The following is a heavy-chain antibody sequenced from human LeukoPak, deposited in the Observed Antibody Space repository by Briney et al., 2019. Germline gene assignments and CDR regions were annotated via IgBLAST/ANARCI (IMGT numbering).Heavy chain of an antibody. CDR3: ARGHGGSGYYRMRDEYFQH. D-gene: IGHD3-22*01. CDR2: ISAYNGNT. CDR1: GYTFTSYG. V-gene: IGHV1-18*01. Sequence: GASVKVSCKASGYTFTSYGISWVRQARGQGLEWMGWISAYNGNTNYAQKLQGRVTMTTDTSTSTAYMELRSLRSDDTAVYYCARGHGGSGYYRMRDEYFQHWGQGTLVTVSS. J-gene: IGHJ1*01.